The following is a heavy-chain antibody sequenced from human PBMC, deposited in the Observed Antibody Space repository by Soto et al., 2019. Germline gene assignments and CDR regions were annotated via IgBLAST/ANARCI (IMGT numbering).Heavy chain of an antibody. V-gene: IGHV4-30-4*01. Sequence: SETLSLTCTVSGGSISSGDYYWSWIRQPPGKGLEWIGYIYYSGSTYYNPSLKSRVTISVDTSKNQFSLKLSSVTAADTAVYYCARGSPLDCISTSCYRGGYNWFDPWGQGTLVTVSS. CDR3: ARGSPLDCISTSCYRGGYNWFDP. J-gene: IGHJ5*02. CDR2: IYYSGST. CDR1: GGSISSGDYY. D-gene: IGHD2-2*01.